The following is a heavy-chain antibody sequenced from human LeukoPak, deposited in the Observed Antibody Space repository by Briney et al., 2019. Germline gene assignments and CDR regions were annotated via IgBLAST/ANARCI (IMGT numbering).Heavy chain of an antibody. V-gene: IGHV3-7*01. CDR1: GFTFSDYW. J-gene: IGHJ6*03. Sequence: GGSLRLSCAASGFTFSDYWMSWVRQAPGKGLEWVANIKADGSESHFVDSLRGRFTISRDNAQNSLYLQLNSLRAEDTAVYYCAKGHGWEASYYYYYMDVWGKGTTVTISS. CDR2: IKADGSES. D-gene: IGHD1-26*01. CDR3: AKGHGWEASYYYYYMDV.